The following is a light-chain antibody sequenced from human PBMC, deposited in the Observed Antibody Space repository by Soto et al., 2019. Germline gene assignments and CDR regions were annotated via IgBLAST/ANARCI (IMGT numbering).Light chain of an antibody. CDR2: GAS. J-gene: IGKJ2*01. Sequence: EVVMTQSPATLSVSPGESATLSCWASQSVGSNLAWYQQKPGQAPRLFIYGASTRATGIPARFSGSGSGTEFTLTISSLQSEDFAIYYCQQYNNWPPVTFGQGTKLEI. CDR3: QQYNNWPPVT. CDR1: QSVGSN. V-gene: IGKV3-15*01.